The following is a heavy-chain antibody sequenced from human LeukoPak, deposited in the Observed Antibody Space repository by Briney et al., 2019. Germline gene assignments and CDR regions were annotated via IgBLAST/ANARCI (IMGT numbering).Heavy chain of an antibody. D-gene: IGHD2-2*01. V-gene: IGHV1-46*01. J-gene: IGHJ3*02. Sequence: ASVKVSCKASGYTFTNYYMHWVRQAPGQGLEWMGIINPSGGSTSYAQKFQGRVTMTWDMSTRTVYMELSSLRSEDTAVYYCALRYCSSTTCHRAAFDIWGQGTMVTVSS. CDR1: GYTFTNYY. CDR2: INPSGGST. CDR3: ALRYCSSTTCHRAAFDI.